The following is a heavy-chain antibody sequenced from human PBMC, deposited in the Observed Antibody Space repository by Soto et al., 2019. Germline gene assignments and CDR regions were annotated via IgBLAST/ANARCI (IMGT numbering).Heavy chain of an antibody. CDR1: GFTFSSYR. CDR2: IKQDGSEK. CDR3: ARAQDYYGSGSSGLYYYYGMDV. J-gene: IGHJ6*02. D-gene: IGHD3-10*01. Sequence: GGSLRLSCAASGFTFSSYRMSWVRQAPGKGLEWVANIKQDGSEKYYVDSVKGRFTISRDNAKNSLYLQMNSLRAEDTAVYYCARAQDYYGSGSSGLYYYYGMDVWGQGTTVTVSS. V-gene: IGHV3-7*03.